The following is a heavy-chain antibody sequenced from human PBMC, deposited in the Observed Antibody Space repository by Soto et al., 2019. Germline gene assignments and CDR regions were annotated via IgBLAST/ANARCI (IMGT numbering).Heavy chain of an antibody. CDR2: ISGSAGVA. V-gene: IGHV3-23*01. CDR3: VKGAVWTWVGP. J-gene: IGHJ5*02. Sequence: GSLRLSCAASGFLISANAMSWVRQAPGGGLEWVSTISGSAGVAFYADSVRGRFIISRDISKNTLYLQLSTLRADDMARYYCVKGAVWTWVGPRGEGILVTVSS. D-gene: IGHD2-21*01. CDR1: GFLISANA.